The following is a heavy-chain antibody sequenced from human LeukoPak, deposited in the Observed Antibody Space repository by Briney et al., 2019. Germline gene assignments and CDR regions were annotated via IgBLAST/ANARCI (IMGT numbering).Heavy chain of an antibody. Sequence: SETLSLTCTVSGGSISSGGYYWSWIRQPPGKGLEWIGEINHSGSTNYNPSLKSRVTISVDTSKNQFSLKLSSVTAADTAVYYCARVVDEYYFDYWGQGTLVTVSS. J-gene: IGHJ4*02. CDR3: ARVVDEYYFDY. D-gene: IGHD2-21*01. CDR2: INHSGST. CDR1: GGSISSGGYY. V-gene: IGHV4-39*07.